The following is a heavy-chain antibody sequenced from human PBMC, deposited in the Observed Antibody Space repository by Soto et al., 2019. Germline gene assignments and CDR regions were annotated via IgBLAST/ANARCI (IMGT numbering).Heavy chain of an antibody. CDR3: ARNLTSERYFDWLANWFDP. CDR1: GGTFSSYA. J-gene: IGHJ5*02. Sequence: QVQLVQSGAEVKKPGSSVKVSCKASGGTFSSYAISWVRQAPGQGLEWMGGIIPIFGTANYAQKFQGRVTITADESTSTAYMELSSLRSEDTAVYYCARNLTSERYFDWLANWFDPWGQGTLVTVSS. CDR2: IIPIFGTA. V-gene: IGHV1-69*01. D-gene: IGHD3-9*01.